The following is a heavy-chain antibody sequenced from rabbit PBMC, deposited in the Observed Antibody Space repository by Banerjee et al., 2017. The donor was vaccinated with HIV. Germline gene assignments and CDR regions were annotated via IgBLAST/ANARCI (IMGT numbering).Heavy chain of an antibody. CDR1: GFSFSSNT. D-gene: IGHD4-1*01. CDR3: ARDLAGVIGWNFNL. J-gene: IGHJ4*01. Sequence: QEQLEESGGDLVKPEGSLTLTCTASGFSFSSNTMCWVRQAPGKGLEWIACIYTGSSGTTYYASWVNGRFTISKTSSTTVTLQMTSLTAADTATYFCARDLAGVIGWNFNLWGPGTLVTVS. V-gene: IGHV1S45*01. CDR2: IYTGSSGTT.